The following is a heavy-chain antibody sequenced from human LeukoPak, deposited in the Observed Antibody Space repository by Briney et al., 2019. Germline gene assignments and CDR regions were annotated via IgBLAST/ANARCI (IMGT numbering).Heavy chain of an antibody. Sequence: GGSLRLSCSASGFTFSTYSMNWVRQAPGKGLEWVSGISASGGATYYADSVKGRFTISRDNSKNTLYLQMNSLKAEDAALYYCAKGNYGEKIDYWGPGTLVTVSS. D-gene: IGHD4-17*01. CDR2: ISASGGAT. CDR1: GFTFSTYS. J-gene: IGHJ4*02. V-gene: IGHV3-23*01. CDR3: AKGNYGEKIDY.